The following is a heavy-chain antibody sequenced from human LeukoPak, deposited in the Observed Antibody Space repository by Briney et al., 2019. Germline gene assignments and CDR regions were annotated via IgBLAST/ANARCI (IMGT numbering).Heavy chain of an antibody. D-gene: IGHD6-19*01. V-gene: IGHV3-21*01. Sequence: GGSLRLSCAASGFTYSRYSMNWVRQAPGKGLEWVSSISSSSSYIYYADSVKGRFTISRDNAKNSLYLQMNSLRAEDTAVYYCARSIAVAGMGPRRYYYYYMDVWGKGTTVTVSS. CDR1: GFTYSRYS. CDR3: ARSIAVAGMGPRRYYYYYMDV. CDR2: ISSSSSYI. J-gene: IGHJ6*03.